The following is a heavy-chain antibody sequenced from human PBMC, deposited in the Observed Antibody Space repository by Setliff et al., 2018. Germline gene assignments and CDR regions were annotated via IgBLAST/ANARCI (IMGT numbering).Heavy chain of an antibody. V-gene: IGHV7-4-1*01. CDR1: GYTFTTYA. Sequence: GASVKVSCKASGYTFTTYAIGWMRQAPGQGPEWMGWINTNTGNPTYAQGFTGRFVFSLDTSVSTAYLQIYSLKAEDTAVYYCAREGDSGWYGGGIDNWGQGTPVTVSS. CDR3: AREGDSGWYGGGIDN. J-gene: IGHJ4*02. D-gene: IGHD6-19*01. CDR2: INTNTGNP.